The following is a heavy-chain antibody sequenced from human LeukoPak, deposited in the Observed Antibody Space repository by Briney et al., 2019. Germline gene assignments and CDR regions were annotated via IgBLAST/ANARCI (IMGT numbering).Heavy chain of an antibody. CDR1: GFTFSSYG. CDR2: IWYDGSNK. Sequence: GGSLRLSCAASGFTFSSYGMHWFRQAPGKGLEWVAVIWYDGSNKYYADSVKGRFTISRDNSKNTLYLQMNSLRAEDTAVYYCAKDQWELGIAAAGFDYWGQGTLVTVSS. V-gene: IGHV3-33*06. J-gene: IGHJ4*02. CDR3: AKDQWELGIAAAGFDY. D-gene: IGHD6-13*01.